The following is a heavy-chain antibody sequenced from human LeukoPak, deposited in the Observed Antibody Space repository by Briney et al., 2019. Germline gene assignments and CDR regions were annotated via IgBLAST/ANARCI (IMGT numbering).Heavy chain of an antibody. CDR3: AKWGDYDILTGYYVPDY. CDR1: GFTFTNYA. Sequence: PGGSLRLSCVASGFTFTNYAMSWVRQAPGKGLEWVPAITGSDGSSYYADSVKGRFTISRDNSKNTLYLQVNSLRAEDTAVYYCAKWGDYDILTGYYVPDYWGQGTLVTVS. V-gene: IGHV3-23*01. D-gene: IGHD3-9*01. CDR2: ITGSDGSS. J-gene: IGHJ4*02.